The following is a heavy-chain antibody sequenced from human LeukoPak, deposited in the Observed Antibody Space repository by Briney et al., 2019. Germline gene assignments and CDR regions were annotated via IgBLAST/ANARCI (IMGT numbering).Heavy chain of an antibody. J-gene: IGHJ4*02. CDR2: IYPVDSDT. V-gene: IGHV5-51*01. CDR1: GYSFTSYC. Sequence: GESLKIPGKGSGYSFTSYCIGWVGQIPGKGLEWMGIIYPVDSDTRYSPSFQGQVNISADKSISTAYLQWSSLKASDTAMYYCARWLAPTAMVGAGYFDYWGQGTLVTVSS. CDR3: ARWLAPTAMVGAGYFDY. D-gene: IGHD5-18*01.